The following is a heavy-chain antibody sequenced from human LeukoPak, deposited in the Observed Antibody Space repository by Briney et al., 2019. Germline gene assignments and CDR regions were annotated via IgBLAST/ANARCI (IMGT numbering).Heavy chain of an antibody. D-gene: IGHD3-3*01. V-gene: IGHV4-34*01. J-gene: IGHJ4*02. CDR2: INHSGST. CDR3: ARAVTIFGVVSSYFDY. CDR1: GGSFSGYY. Sequence: SETLSLTCAVYGGSFSGYYWSWIRQPTGKGLEWIGEINHSGSTNYNPSLKSRVTISVDTSKNQFSLKLSSVTAADTAVYYCARAVTIFGVVSSYFDYWGQGTLVTVSS.